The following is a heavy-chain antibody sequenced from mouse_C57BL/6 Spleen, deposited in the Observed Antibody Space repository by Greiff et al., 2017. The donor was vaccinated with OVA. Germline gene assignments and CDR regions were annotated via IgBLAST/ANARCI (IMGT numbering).Heavy chain of an antibody. Sequence: VHLVESGAELARPGASVKLSCKASGYTFTSYGISWVKQRTGQGLEWIGEIYPRSGNTYYNEKFKGKATLTADKSSSTAYMELRSLTSEDSAVYFCATTMVTDWYFDVWGTGTTVTVSS. D-gene: IGHD2-2*01. V-gene: IGHV1-81*01. CDR1: GYTFTSYG. CDR2: IYPRSGNT. CDR3: ATTMVTDWYFDV. J-gene: IGHJ1*03.